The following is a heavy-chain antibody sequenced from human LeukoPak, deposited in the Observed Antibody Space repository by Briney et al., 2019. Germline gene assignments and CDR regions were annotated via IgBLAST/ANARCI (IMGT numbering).Heavy chain of an antibody. CDR3: AREGPTYNWKRDWFDP. CDR2: INPKNGAT. Sequence: GGSLRLSCAASGFTFSSYAMHWVRQAPGQGLEWMGWINPKNGATNYAQKFQGRVTMTRDTSISTAYMELRRLRSDDTAVYYCAREGPTYNWKRDWFDPWGQGTLVTVSS. V-gene: IGHV1-2*02. CDR1: GFTFSSYA. D-gene: IGHD1-20*01. J-gene: IGHJ5*02.